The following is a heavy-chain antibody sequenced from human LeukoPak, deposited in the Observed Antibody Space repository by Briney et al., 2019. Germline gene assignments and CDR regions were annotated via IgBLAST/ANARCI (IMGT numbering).Heavy chain of an antibody. Sequence: GGSLRLSCAASGFTLNSYGMSWVRQAPGKGLEWVSSISGSRTYYADSVKGQFTISRDNSKNTLYLQMSSLRAEDTAVYYCSKDLRIGTLGYFDYWGQGTLVSVSS. J-gene: IGHJ4*02. CDR1: GFTLNSYG. CDR2: ISGSRT. D-gene: IGHD1-1*01. CDR3: SKDLRIGTLGYFDY. V-gene: IGHV3-23*01.